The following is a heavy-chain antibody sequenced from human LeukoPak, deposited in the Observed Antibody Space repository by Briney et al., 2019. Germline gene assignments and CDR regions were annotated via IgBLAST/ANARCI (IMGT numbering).Heavy chain of an antibody. Sequence: SETLSLTCAVYGGSFSGYYWSWIRQPPGKGLEWIGEINHSGSTNYSPSLKSRVTISVDTSKNQFSLNLSSVTAADTAVYYCARGWYQGAFDIWGQGTMVTVSS. CDR2: INHSGST. D-gene: IGHD2-2*01. CDR3: ARGWYQGAFDI. V-gene: IGHV4-34*01. J-gene: IGHJ3*02. CDR1: GGSFSGYY.